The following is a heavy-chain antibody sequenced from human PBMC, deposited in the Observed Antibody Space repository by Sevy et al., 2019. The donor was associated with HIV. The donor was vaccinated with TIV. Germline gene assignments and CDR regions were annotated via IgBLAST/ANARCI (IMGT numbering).Heavy chain of an antibody. D-gene: IGHD3-9*01. CDR3: ATDPLTGSYAFDI. V-gene: IGHV1-24*01. CDR2: FDPEDGET. CDR1: GYTLTELS. J-gene: IGHJ3*02. Sequence: GPSVKVSCKVSGYTLTELSMHWVRQAPGKGLEWMGGFDPEDGETIYAQKFQGRVTMTEDTSTDTAYMELSSLRSEDTAVYYCATDPLTGSYAFDIWGQGTMVTVSS.